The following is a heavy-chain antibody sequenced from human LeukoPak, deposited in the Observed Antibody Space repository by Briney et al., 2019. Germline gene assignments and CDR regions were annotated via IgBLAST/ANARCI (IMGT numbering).Heavy chain of an antibody. CDR3: AKDNGLGSFYIFDY. CDR2: ISGSGDTT. J-gene: IGHJ4*02. Sequence: GGSLRLSCAASGFTFSSYWMHWVRQTPGKGLEWVAAISGSGDTTSYADSVKGRFAISRDNSKNTLSLQMNSLRAEDTAVYYCAKDNGLGSFYIFDYWGQGTLVTVSS. V-gene: IGHV3-23*01. CDR1: GFTFSSYW. D-gene: IGHD3-10*01.